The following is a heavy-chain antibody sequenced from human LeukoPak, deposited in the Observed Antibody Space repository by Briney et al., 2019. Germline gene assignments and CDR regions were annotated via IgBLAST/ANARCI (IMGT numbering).Heavy chain of an antibody. D-gene: IGHD2-2*01. CDR3: ARAGYSEYQLLWGSAFDI. CDR2: IDSSSTTI. J-gene: IGHJ3*02. V-gene: IGHV3-48*01. CDR1: GITFSTYN. Sequence: PGGSLRLSCAASGITFSTYNTSWVRQAPVKGLEWVSFIDSSSTTIYYADSVKGRFTISRDNSKNTLYLQMNSLRAEDTAMYYCARAGYSEYQLLWGSAFDIWGQGTMVTVSS.